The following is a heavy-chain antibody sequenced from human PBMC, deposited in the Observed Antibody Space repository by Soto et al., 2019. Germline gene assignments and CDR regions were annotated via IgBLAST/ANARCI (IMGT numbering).Heavy chain of an antibody. D-gene: IGHD1-1*01. CDR1: GYSFTSYW. CDR2: IYPGDSDT. J-gene: IGHJ6*03. Sequence: GESLKISCKGSGYSFTSYWIGWVRQMPGKGLEWMGIIYPGDSDTRYSPSFQGQVTISADKSISTAYLQWSSLKASDTAMYYCATQTPTGTTYYYYYMDVWGKGTTVTVSS. CDR3: ATQTPTGTTYYYYYMDV. V-gene: IGHV5-51*01.